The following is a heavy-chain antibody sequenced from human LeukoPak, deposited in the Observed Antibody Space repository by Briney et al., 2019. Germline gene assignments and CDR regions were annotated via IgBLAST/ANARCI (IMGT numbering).Heavy chain of an antibody. Sequence: SETLSLTCAVYGGSFSGYYCSWIRQPPGKGLEWIGEINHSGSTNYNPSLKSRVTISVDTSKNQFSLKLSSVTAADTAVYYCARHNRRRWWQRSSYFDYWGQGTLVTVSS. CDR1: GGSFSGYY. CDR3: ARHNRRRWWQRSSYFDY. CDR2: INHSGST. V-gene: IGHV4-34*01. J-gene: IGHJ4*02. D-gene: IGHD5-12*01.